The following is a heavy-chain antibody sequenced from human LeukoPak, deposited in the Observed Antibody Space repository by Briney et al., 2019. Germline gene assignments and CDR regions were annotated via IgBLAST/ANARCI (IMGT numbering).Heavy chain of an antibody. V-gene: IGHV3-30*19. Sequence: GGSLRLSCAASGFTFSSYGMHWVRQAPGKGLEWVAVISYDGSNKYYADSVKGRFTISRDNSKNTLYLQMNSLRAEDTAVYYCASSDSSGYGAFDIWGQGTMVTVSS. CDR2: ISYDGSNK. D-gene: IGHD3-22*01. CDR3: ASSDSSGYGAFDI. CDR1: GFTFSSYG. J-gene: IGHJ3*02.